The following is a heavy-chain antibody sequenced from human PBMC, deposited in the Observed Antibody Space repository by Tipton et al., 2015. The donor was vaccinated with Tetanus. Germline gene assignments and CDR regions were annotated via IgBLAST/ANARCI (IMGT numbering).Heavy chain of an antibody. CDR3: ARDRSGTGYGMDV. V-gene: IGHV3-30*03. D-gene: IGHD6-13*01. J-gene: IGHJ6*02. CDR1: GFSFSSYG. Sequence: SLRLSCAASGFSFSSYGMHWVRQAPGKGLDWVSLISSDGSDTYSADSVKGRFTISRDNSKNTLYLQMNSLRAEDTAVYYCARDRSGTGYGMDVWGQGTTVTVSS. CDR2: ISSDGSDT.